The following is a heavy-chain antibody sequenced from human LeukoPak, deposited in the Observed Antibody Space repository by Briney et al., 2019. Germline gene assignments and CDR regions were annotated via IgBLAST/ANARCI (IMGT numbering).Heavy chain of an antibody. D-gene: IGHD6-13*01. J-gene: IGHJ4*02. V-gene: IGHV4-4*07. Sequence: SDTLSLTRTVSGASIRIYYWSYLRQPAGKGLEWFGRIVPSGLTNYNPSLESRVTMSVDTSKNQFSLNLKSVTAADTAVYYCAKEGAAPGPDFDYRGQGILVIVSS. CDR3: AKEGAAPGPDFDY. CDR2: IVPSGLT. CDR1: GASIRIYY.